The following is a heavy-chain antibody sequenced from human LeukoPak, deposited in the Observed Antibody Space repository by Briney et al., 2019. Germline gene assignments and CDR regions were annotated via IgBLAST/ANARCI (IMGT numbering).Heavy chain of an antibody. V-gene: IGHV3-30*02. J-gene: IGHJ6*03. CDR2: IRYDGSDK. D-gene: IGHD2-15*01. Sequence: GGSLRLSCAASGFTFVSYGMHWVRQAPGKGLEWVTFIRYDGSDKDYADSVKGRFTTSRDNSKNTLSLQMSSLRVEDSAVYFCAKDTSAWWYHRAYMNVWGTGTTVTVSS. CDR1: GFTFVSYG. CDR3: AKDTSAWWYHRAYMNV.